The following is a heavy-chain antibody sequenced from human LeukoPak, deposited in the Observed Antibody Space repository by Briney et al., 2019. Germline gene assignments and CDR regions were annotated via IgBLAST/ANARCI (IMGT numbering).Heavy chain of an antibody. V-gene: IGHV1-24*01. J-gene: IGHJ4*02. Sequence: SVKVSCKVSGYTLTELSMHWVRQAPGKGLEWMGGFDPEDGETIYAQKFQGRVTMTEDTSTDTAYMELSSLRAEDTAVYYCARDPGGYCSGGSCSYIDYWGQGTLVTVSS. CDR3: ARDPGGYCSGGSCSYIDY. CDR1: GYTLTELS. D-gene: IGHD2-15*01. CDR2: FDPEDGET.